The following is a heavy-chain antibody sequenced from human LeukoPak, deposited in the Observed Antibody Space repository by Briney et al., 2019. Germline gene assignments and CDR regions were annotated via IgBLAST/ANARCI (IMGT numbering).Heavy chain of an antibody. CDR3: TTVEWFGELLLSSNYYYYYMDV. D-gene: IGHD3-10*01. J-gene: IGHJ6*03. V-gene: IGHV3-15*01. CDR2: IKSKTDGGTT. Sequence: PGGSLRLSCAASGFTFSSYSMNWVRQAPGKGLEWVGRIKSKTDGGTTDYAAPVKGRFTISRDDSKNTLYLQMNSLKTEDTAVYYCTTVEWFGELLLSSNYYYYYMDVWGKGTTITISS. CDR1: GFTFSSYS.